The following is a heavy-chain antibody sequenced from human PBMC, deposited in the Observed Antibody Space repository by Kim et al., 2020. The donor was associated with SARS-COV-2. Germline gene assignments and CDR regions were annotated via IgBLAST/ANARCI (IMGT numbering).Heavy chain of an antibody. Sequence: SETLSLTCAVYGGSFSGYYWSWIRQPPGKGLEWIGEINHSGSTNYNPSLKSRVTISVDTSKNQFSLKLSSVTAADTAVYYCARGPSDYDYYYGSGTLIGYFDLWGRGTLVTVSS. J-gene: IGHJ2*01. V-gene: IGHV4-34*01. CDR2: INHSGST. CDR3: ARGPSDYDYYYGSGTLIGYFDL. CDR1: GGSFSGYY. D-gene: IGHD3-10*01.